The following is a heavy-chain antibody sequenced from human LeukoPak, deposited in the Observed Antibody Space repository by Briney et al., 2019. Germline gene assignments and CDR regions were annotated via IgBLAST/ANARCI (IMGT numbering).Heavy chain of an antibody. D-gene: IGHD6-13*01. CDR3: ARVQTYSSSWYYYYYYMDV. J-gene: IGHJ6*03. Sequence: SETLSLTCTVSGGSISSYYWSWIRQPPGKGLEWIGYIYYSGSTNYNPSLKSRVTISVDTSKSQFSLKLSSVSAADTAVYYCARVQTYSSSWYYYYYYMDVWGKGTTVTVSS. CDR2: IYYSGST. CDR1: GGSISSYY. V-gene: IGHV4-59*01.